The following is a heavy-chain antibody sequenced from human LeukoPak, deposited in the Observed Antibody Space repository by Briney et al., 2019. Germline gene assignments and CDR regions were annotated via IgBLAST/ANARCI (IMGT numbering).Heavy chain of an antibody. V-gene: IGHV4-61*02. CDR2: IYTSGST. Sequence: PSQTLSLTCTVSGGSISSGSYYWSWIRQPAGKGLEWIGRIYTSGSTNYNPSLKSRVTISVDTSKNRFPLKLSSVTAADTAVYYCARENSEGDDSYGYVDWFDPWGQGTLVTVSS. D-gene: IGHD5-18*01. CDR3: ARENSEGDDSYGYVDWFDP. CDR1: GGSISSGSYY. J-gene: IGHJ5*02.